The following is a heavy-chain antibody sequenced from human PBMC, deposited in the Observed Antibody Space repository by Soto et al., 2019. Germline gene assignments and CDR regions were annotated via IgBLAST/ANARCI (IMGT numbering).Heavy chain of an antibody. CDR1: GGTFSSYT. V-gene: IGHV1-69*01. CDR2: ISPIFGTP. Sequence: QVQLVQSGAEVKKPGSSVTVSCKASGGTFSSYTISWVRQAPGHGLEWMAGISPIFGTPIYAQKFQDRVTITADESTMTAYMEMNRLTSEDTAVYYCARVVVGSRLSLDYWGQGTLVTISS. CDR3: ARVVVGSRLSLDY. D-gene: IGHD1-26*01. J-gene: IGHJ4*02.